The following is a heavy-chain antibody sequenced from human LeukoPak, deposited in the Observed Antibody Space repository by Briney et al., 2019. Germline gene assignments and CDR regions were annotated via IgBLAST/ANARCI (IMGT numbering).Heavy chain of an antibody. CDR2: ISGSGGST. J-gene: IGHJ4*02. Sequence: PGGSLRLSCAASGFTFSSYGMSWVRQAPGKGLEWVSAISGSGGSTYYADSVKGRFTISRDNSKNTLYLQMNSLRAEDTAVYYCARDGGYYYDSSGYPSPPTYFDYWGQGTLVTVSS. D-gene: IGHD3-22*01. V-gene: IGHV3-23*01. CDR3: ARDGGYYYDSSGYPSPPTYFDY. CDR1: GFTFSSYG.